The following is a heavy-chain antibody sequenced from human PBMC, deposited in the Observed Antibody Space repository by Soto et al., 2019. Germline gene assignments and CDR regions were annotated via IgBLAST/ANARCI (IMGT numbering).Heavy chain of an antibody. CDR1: AFTVSRNY. D-gene: IGHD3-16*01. CDR3: ARDPPHDPGEAFDI. CDR2: ISRGAST. V-gene: IGHV3-53*01. J-gene: IGHJ3*02. Sequence: GGSMRLSCAASAFTVSRNYLSWVRQAPGKGPEWVSAISRGASTKYANSGKGRFIISRDDSKNTLYLQMNSLRAEDTAVYYCARDPPHDPGEAFDIWGQGTMVTVSS.